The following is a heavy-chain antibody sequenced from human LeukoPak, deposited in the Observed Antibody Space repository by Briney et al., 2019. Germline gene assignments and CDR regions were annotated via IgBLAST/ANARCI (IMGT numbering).Heavy chain of an antibody. CDR2: IYTSGST. J-gene: IGHJ4*02. V-gene: IGHV4-4*07. D-gene: IGHD2-2*01. CDR1: GGSISSYY. CDR3: ARDRPRYCSSTNCYGRAFFDY. Sequence: SETLSLTCTVSGGSISSYYWSWIRQPAGKGLEWIGRIYTSGSTNYNPSLKSRVTISVDTSKNQFSLKLSSVTAADTAVYYCARDRPRYCSSTNCYGRAFFDYWGQGTLVTVSS.